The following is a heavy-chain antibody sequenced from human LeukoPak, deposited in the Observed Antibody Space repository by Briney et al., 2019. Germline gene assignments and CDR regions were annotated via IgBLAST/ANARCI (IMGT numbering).Heavy chain of an antibody. CDR1: GFTFSNYS. Sequence: PGGSLRLSCAAPGFTFSNYSMSWVRQAPGKGLEWVSYISSSSSTIYYADSVKGRFTISRDNAKNSLYLQMNSLRAEDTAVYYCAASLPLWFGELNYWGQGTVVTVSS. CDR2: ISSSSSTI. J-gene: IGHJ4*02. CDR3: AASLPLWFGELNY. V-gene: IGHV3-48*04. D-gene: IGHD3-10*01.